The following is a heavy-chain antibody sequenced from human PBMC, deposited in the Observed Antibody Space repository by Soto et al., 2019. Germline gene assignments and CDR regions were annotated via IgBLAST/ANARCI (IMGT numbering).Heavy chain of an antibody. D-gene: IGHD3-3*01. V-gene: IGHV1-18*01. J-gene: IGHJ6*02. CDR1: GYTFTSYG. CDR2: ISAYNGNT. CDR3: ARDSSYDFWSGYLGGYYGMDV. Sequence: GASVKVSCKASGYTFTSYGISWVRQAPGQGLEWMGWISAYNGNTNYAQKLQGRVTMTTDTSTSTAYMELRSLRSDDTAVYYCARDSSYDFWSGYLGGYYGMDVWGQGTTVTVSS.